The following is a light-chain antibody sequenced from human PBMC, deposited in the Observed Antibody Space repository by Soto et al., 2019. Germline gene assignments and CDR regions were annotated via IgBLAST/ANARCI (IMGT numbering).Light chain of an antibody. CDR2: DAS. Sequence: EIVLTQSPATLSLSPGERATLSCRASQSVNSYLVWYQQKPGQAPRLLIYDASNRATGIPARFSGSGSGTDFSLTISSLEPEDFAVYYCQQRSNWPRTFGKGTKVEIK. J-gene: IGKJ1*01. CDR1: QSVNSY. CDR3: QQRSNWPRT. V-gene: IGKV3-11*01.